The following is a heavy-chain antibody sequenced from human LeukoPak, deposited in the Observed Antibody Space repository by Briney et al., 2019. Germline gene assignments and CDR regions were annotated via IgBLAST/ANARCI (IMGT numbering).Heavy chain of an antibody. CDR3: ARRGAPITLFHDAFDL. D-gene: IGHD3-10*02. CDR2: ISPDDSDI. Sequence: GESLQISCKGSGYSFANFWIGWVRQMPGRGLEWVGLISPDDSDIRYSPSFQGQVIISADKAISTVYLQWSSLKASDTATYYCARRGAPITLFHDAFDLWGPGTMVTVSS. V-gene: IGHV5-51*01. CDR1: GYSFANFW. J-gene: IGHJ3*01.